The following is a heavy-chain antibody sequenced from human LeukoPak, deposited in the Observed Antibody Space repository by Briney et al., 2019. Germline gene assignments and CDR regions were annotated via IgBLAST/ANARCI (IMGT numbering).Heavy chain of an antibody. CDR3: ATGLASMDNAFDI. CDR2: IIPIFGTA. Sequence: ASVKVSCKASGGTFSSYAISWVRQAPGQGLEWMGGIIPIFGTANYAQKFQGRVTITADESTSTAYMELSSLRSEDTAVYYCATGLASMDNAFDIWGQRTMVTVSS. J-gene: IGHJ3*02. CDR1: GGTFSSYA. V-gene: IGHV1-69*13. D-gene: IGHD2-2*03.